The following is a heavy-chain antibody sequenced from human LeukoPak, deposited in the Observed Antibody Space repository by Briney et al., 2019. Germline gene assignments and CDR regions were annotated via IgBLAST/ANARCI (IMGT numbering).Heavy chain of an antibody. CDR2: IIPILGIA. J-gene: IGHJ6*02. CDR1: GGTFSSYA. Sequence: GASVKVSCKASGGTFSSYAISWVRQAPGQGLEWMGRIIPILGIANYAQKFQGRVTITADKSTSTAYMELSSLRSEDTAVYYCARVRYCGGDCYSSGMDVWGQGTTVTVSS. V-gene: IGHV1-69*04. D-gene: IGHD2-21*02. CDR3: ARVRYCGGDCYSSGMDV.